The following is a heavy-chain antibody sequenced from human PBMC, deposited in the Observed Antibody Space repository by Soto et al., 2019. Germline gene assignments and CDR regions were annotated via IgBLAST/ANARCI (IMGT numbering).Heavy chain of an antibody. CDR3: TRQDTYYYGSGSYYDDY. CDR1: GFTFSGSA. V-gene: IGHV3-73*01. Sequence: GGSLRLSCAASGFTFSGSAMHWVRQASGKGLEWVGRIRSKANSYATAYAASVKGRFTISRDDSKNTAYLQMNSLKTEDTAVNYCTRQDTYYYGSGSYYDDYWGQGPLVTVSS. J-gene: IGHJ4*02. CDR2: IRSKANSYAT. D-gene: IGHD3-10*01.